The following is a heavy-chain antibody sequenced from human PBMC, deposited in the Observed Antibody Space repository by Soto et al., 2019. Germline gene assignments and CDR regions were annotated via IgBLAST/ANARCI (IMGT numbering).Heavy chain of an antibody. V-gene: IGHV3-30*18. Sequence: QVQLVESGGGVVQPGRSLRLSCAASGFTFSSYGMHWVRQAPGKGLEWVAVISYDGSNKYYADSVKGRFTISRDNSNNTLYLQMNSLRAEDTAVYYCAKPLPSHCTNGVCYPEDYWGQGTLVTVSS. CDR3: AKPLPSHCTNGVCYPEDY. CDR1: GFTFSSYG. D-gene: IGHD2-8*01. J-gene: IGHJ4*02. CDR2: ISYDGSNK.